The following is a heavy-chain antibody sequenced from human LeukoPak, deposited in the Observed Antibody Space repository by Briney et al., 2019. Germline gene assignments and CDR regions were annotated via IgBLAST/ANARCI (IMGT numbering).Heavy chain of an antibody. D-gene: IGHD3-9*01. CDR3: AIARYFDWFDRGSDY. CDR1: GFTFSSYA. CDR2: ISGSGGST. Sequence: GGTLRLSCAASGFTFSSYAMSWVRQAPGKGLEWVSAISGSGGSTYYADSVKGRFTISRDNSKNTLYLQMNSLRAEDTAVYYCAIARYFDWFDRGSDYWGQGTLVTVSS. V-gene: IGHV3-23*01. J-gene: IGHJ4*02.